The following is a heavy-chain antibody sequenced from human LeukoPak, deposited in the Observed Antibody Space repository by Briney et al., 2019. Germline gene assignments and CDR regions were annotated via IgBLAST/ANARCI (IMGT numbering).Heavy chain of an antibody. CDR3: AREMIVVVTATYYFDY. J-gene: IGHJ4*02. V-gene: IGHV1-18*01. CDR2: ISAYNGNT. D-gene: IGHD2-21*02. CDR1: GYTFTSYG. Sequence: ASVKASCKASGYTFTSYGISWVRQAPGQGLEWMGWISAYNGNTNYAQKLQGRVTMTTDTSTSTAYMELRSLRSDDTAVYYCAREMIVVVTATYYFDYWGQGTLVTVSS.